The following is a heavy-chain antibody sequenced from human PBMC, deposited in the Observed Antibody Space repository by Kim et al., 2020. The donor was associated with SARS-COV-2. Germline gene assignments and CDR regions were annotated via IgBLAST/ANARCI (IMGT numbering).Heavy chain of an antibody. V-gene: IGHV1-46*01. J-gene: IGHJ4*02. Sequence: AQKFQGRVTMTRDTSTSTVYMELSSLRSEDTAVYYCARDPLNDFWSGFDYWGQGTLVTVSS. CDR3: ARDPLNDFWSGFDY. D-gene: IGHD3-3*01.